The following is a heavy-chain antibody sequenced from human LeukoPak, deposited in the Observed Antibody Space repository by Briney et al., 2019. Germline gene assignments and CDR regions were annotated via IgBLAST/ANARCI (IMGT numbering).Heavy chain of an antibody. CDR1: GFKFSSYT. CDR3: ARLFDYGDYRAEPY. Sequence: GGSLRLSCAASGFKFSSYTMYWVRQASGKGLELVSSISTSSNYIYYADSVKGRFTISRDNAKNSLYLQMNSLRAEDTAVYYCARLFDYGDYRAEPYWGQGTLVTVSS. J-gene: IGHJ4*02. D-gene: IGHD4-17*01. CDR2: ISTSSNYI. V-gene: IGHV3-21*01.